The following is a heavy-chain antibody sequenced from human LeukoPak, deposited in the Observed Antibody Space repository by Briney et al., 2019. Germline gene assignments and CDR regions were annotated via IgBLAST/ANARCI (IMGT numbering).Heavy chain of an antibody. CDR2: ISGSGGST. J-gene: IGHJ6*02. CDR1: GFTFSSYA. Sequence: GGSLRLSCAASGFTFSSYAMSWVRQAPGKGLEWVSAISGSGGSTYYADSLKGRFTISRDNSESTLYLQMNSLRAEDTAVYYCAKGFLGTYSGEMWDSYYYYGMDVWGQGTTVTVSS. V-gene: IGHV3-23*01. CDR3: AKGFLGTYSGEMWDSYYYYGMDV. D-gene: IGHD3-10*01.